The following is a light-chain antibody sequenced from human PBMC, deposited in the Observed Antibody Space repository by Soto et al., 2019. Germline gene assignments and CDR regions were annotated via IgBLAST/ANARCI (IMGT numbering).Light chain of an antibody. CDR1: QTVSSC. V-gene: IGKV1-5*03. J-gene: IGKJ1*01. CDR3: QHYNSYSEA. Sequence: DVQMTQSPATLSVSVGDRATITCRASQTVSSCLAWYQQKPGKAPKLLIYKASTLKSGVPSRFSGSGSGTEFTLTISSLQPDDFATYYCQHYNSYSEAFGQGTKVDIK. CDR2: KAS.